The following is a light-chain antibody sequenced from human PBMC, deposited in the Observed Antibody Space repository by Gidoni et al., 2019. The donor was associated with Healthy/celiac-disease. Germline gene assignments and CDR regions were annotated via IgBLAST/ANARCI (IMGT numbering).Light chain of an antibody. V-gene: IGKV4-1*01. J-gene: IGKJ1*01. CDR1: QSVLYSSNNKNY. CDR2: WAS. CDR3: QQYYSTPRT. Sequence: DIVMTQSPDSLAVSLGERATINCKSSQSVLYSSNNKNYLAWYQQKPGQPPKLLFYWASTRESGVPDRFSGSGSGTDFTLTISSLQAEHVAVYYCQQYYSTPRTFGQGTKVEIK.